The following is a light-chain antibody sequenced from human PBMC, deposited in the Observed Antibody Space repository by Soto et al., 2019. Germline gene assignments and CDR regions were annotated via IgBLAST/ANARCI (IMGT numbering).Light chain of an antibody. CDR2: GAS. Sequence: EIVLTQSPGTLSVSTGEGATLSCRASQSVDSNLAWYQQKPGQAPRLLIYGASTRATGIPDRFRGSGSGTEFTLTISSLQPEDFATYYCQQLNGYPFTFGPGTKVDIK. CDR3: QQLNGYPFT. V-gene: IGKV3D-15*01. J-gene: IGKJ3*01. CDR1: QSVDSN.